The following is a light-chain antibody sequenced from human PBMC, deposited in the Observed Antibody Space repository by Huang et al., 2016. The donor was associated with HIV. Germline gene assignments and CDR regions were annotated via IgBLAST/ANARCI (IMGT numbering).Light chain of an antibody. V-gene: IGKV1-5*03. CDR3: QQYGSFST. CDR2: KAS. CDR1: QSIANY. J-gene: IGKJ1*01. Sequence: DIQMTQSPSTLSASVGDRVTITCRASQSIANYLAWYQQRPGQPPKHLIYKASTLEDGIPSRVSGDGHGTDFTLTIRGLQPDDFATYYCQQYGSFSTFGHGTKVEVK.